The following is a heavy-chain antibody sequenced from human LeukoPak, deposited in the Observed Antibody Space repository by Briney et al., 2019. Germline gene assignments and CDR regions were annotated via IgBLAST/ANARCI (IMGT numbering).Heavy chain of an antibody. CDR3: ARAVGSSESNWFDP. CDR2: IYTSGST. V-gene: IGHV4-61*02. J-gene: IGHJ5*02. Sequence: SQTLSLTCTVSAGSISSGSYHSSWLRQPARKGLEWVGRIYTSGSTSYSPSLGSRVTMSVDRSKIQVSLKLSSVTAADTAVYYCARAVGSSESNWFDPWGQGALVTVSS. D-gene: IGHD1-26*01. CDR1: AGSISSGSYH.